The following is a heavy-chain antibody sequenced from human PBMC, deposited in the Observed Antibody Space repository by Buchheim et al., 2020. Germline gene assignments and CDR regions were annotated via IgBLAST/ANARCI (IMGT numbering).Heavy chain of an antibody. CDR1: GFTFSDYY. J-gene: IGHJ6*02. D-gene: IGHD5-12*01. CDR2: ISSSGSTI. CDR3: ASAVYGYSGYNHKYYYYGMDV. Sequence: QVQLVESGGGLVKPGGSLRLSCAASGFTFSDYYMSWIRQAPGKGLEWVSYISSSGSTIYYADSVKGRFTISRDNAKNSLYLQMSILRAEDTAVYYCASAVYGYSGYNHKYYYYGMDVWGQGTT. V-gene: IGHV3-11*01.